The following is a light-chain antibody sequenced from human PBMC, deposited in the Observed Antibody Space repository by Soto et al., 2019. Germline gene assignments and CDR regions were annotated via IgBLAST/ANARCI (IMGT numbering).Light chain of an antibody. V-gene: IGKV3-11*01. CDR3: QQRAGWPPT. CDR1: QSLSSY. CDR2: DAS. J-gene: IGKJ4*01. Sequence: IVLTQSPPTVSLSPGERATLSCWASQSLSSYLAWYQQKPGQAPRLLIYDASNRANGIPARFTGSGSGTDFTLTISSLEPEDFAVYFCQQRAGWPPTFGGGTKVDIK.